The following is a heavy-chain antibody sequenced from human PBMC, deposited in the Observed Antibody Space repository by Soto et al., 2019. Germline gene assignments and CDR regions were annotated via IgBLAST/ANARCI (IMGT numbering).Heavy chain of an antibody. CDR1: GGSISSGGYF. D-gene: IGHD3-3*01. CDR3: AGGWSGYYYYYYYGMDV. J-gene: IGHJ6*02. CDR2: IYYRGST. V-gene: IGHV4-39*01. Sequence: ASETLSLPCTVSGGSISSGGYFWGWIRQPPRKGLEWIGYIYYRGSTYYNPSLKSRVTISVDTPKDQFSLKLSSVPAADTAVYYCAGGWSGYYYYYYYGMDVWGQGPTVT.